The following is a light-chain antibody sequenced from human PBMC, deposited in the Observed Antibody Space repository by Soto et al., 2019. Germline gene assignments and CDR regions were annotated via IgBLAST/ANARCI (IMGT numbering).Light chain of an antibody. J-gene: IGKJ1*01. CDR1: QSVSST. V-gene: IGKV3-15*01. Sequence: EIVMTQSPATLSVSPGERATLSCRASQSVSSTLAWYQQKPGQAPRLLIYGASTRATGIPARFSGSESETDFTLTISRLEPEDFAVYYCQQYGSSHRTFGQGTKVDIK. CDR2: GAS. CDR3: QQYGSSHRT.